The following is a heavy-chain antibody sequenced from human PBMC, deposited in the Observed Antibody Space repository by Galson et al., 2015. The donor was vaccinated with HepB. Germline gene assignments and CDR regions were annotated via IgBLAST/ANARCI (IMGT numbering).Heavy chain of an antibody. V-gene: IGHV3-73*01. D-gene: IGHD3-10*01. CDR1: GFTFSGSA. J-gene: IGHJ6*03. CDR2: IRSKTNNYAT. CDR3: RELQYYSYYMDV. Sequence: SLRLSCAASGFTFSGSAMHWVRQASGRGLEWVGHIRSKTNNYATAYAASVKGRFIISRDDSKNTAYLQMNSLKTEDTAVYYCRELQYYSYYMDVWGKGTTVTVSS.